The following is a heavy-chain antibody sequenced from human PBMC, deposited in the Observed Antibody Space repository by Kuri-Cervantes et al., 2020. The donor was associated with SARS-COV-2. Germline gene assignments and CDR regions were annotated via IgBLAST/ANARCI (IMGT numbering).Heavy chain of an antibody. Sequence: GESLKISCAASGFTFSSYAMSWVRQAPGKGLEWVSAISGSGGSTYYADSVKGRFTISRDNSENTLYLQMNSLRVEDTAVYYCAKDLSRAAALTGAQVLWGQGTRGTVSS. D-gene: IGHD6-13*01. J-gene: IGHJ4*02. CDR3: AKDLSRAAALTGAQVL. V-gene: IGHV3-23*01. CDR1: GFTFSSYA. CDR2: ISGSGGST.